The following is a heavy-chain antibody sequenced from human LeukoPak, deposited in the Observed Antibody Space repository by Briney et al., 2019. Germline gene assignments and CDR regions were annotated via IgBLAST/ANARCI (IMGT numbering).Heavy chain of an antibody. D-gene: IGHD2-2*01. CDR1: GYTFTSYA. J-gene: IGHJ1*01. V-gene: IGHV1-3*01. CDR3: ARSHCSSTSCYLYFQH. CDR2: INAGNGNT. Sequence: ASVKVSCKASGYTFTSYAMHWVRQAPGQRLEWMGWINAGNGNTKYSQKFQGRVTITRDTSASTAYMELSSLRSEDTAVYYCARSHCSSTSCYLYFQHWGQGTLVTVSS.